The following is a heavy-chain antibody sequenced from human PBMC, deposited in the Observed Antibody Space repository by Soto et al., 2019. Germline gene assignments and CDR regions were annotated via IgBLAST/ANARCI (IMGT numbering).Heavy chain of an antibody. J-gene: IGHJ6*02. D-gene: IGHD3-22*01. V-gene: IGHV1-69*01. CDR1: GGNFSSYA. CDR2: IIPIFGTA. Sequence: QVQLVQSGAEVQKPGFSVKVSCKASGGNFSSYAISWVRQAPGQGLEWMGGIIPIFGTANYAQKFQGRVTITADESTSTAYRELSSLRSEDTAVYYCASTFSGYYSPYYYSMDVWGQGTTVTVSS. CDR3: ASTFSGYYSPYYYSMDV.